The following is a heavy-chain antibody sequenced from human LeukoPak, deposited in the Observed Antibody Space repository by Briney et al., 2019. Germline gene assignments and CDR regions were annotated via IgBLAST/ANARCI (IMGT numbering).Heavy chain of an antibody. CDR2: IYYSGST. CDR1: GGSISSGDYY. CDR3: ARGAYYDSSGPIDY. J-gene: IGHJ4*02. Sequence: PSETLSLTCTVSGGSISSGDYYWSWIRQPPGKGLEWIGYIYYSGSTYYNPSLKSRVTISVDTSKNQFSLKLSSVTAADTAVYYCARGAYYDSSGPIDYWGQGTLVTVSS. D-gene: IGHD3-22*01. V-gene: IGHV4-30-4*01.